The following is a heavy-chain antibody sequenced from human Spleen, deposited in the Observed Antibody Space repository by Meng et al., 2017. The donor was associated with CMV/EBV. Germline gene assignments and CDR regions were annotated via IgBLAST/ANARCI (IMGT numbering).Heavy chain of an antibody. V-gene: IGHV3-21*01. CDR1: RFNFSSYT. CDR2: ISSGGTYI. Sequence: GSLRLSCVASRFNFSSYTMSWVRQAPGKGLNWVSSISSGGTYIHYPDSLRGRFTISRDNAKNSLYLQMNSLRAEDTAVYYCARYGYAFDYWGQGTLVTVSS. CDR3: ARYGYAFDY. D-gene: IGHD5-18*01. J-gene: IGHJ4*02.